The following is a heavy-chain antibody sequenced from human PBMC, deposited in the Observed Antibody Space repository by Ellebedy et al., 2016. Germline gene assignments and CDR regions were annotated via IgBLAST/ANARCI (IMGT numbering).Heavy chain of an antibody. CDR2: IWYDGSDK. Sequence: GESLKISCAASGFTFSTYRMHWVRQAPGKGLEWVAVIWYDGSDKYYADSVKGRFTISRDNSKNTRFLQMNSLRAEDTAVYFCARQAGSGWYGDWGQGTLVTVSS. J-gene: IGHJ4*02. V-gene: IGHV3-33*01. CDR3: ARQAGSGWYGD. CDR1: GFTFSTYR. D-gene: IGHD6-13*01.